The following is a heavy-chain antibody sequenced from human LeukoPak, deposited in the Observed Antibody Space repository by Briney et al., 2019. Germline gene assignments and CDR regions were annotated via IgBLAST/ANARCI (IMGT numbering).Heavy chain of an antibody. CDR2: ISYDGSNK. J-gene: IGHJ4*02. D-gene: IGHD3-16*01. V-gene: IGHV3-30-3*01. CDR1: GFTFSSYA. Sequence: GRSLRLSCAASGFTFSSYAMHWVRQAPGKGLEWVAVISYDGSNKYYADSVKGRFTISRDNSKNTLYLQMNSLRAEDTAVYYCARGKGGNWGQGTLVTVSS. CDR3: ARGKGGN.